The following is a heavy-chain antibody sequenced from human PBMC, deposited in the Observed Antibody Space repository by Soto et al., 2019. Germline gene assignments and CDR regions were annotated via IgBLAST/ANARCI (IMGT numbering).Heavy chain of an antibody. CDR1: GDSMSGYY. J-gene: IGHJ4*02. CDR3: ARLSFGDQGNY. Sequence: QVQLQESGPGLVKPSETLSLTCTVSGDSMSGYYWSWIRQSPGRRLEWIGYIFHSGTTNYNPSLKRRLSMSVDASKNQFSLRVTSVTAADTAIYYCARLSFGDQGNYWGQGTLVTVSS. D-gene: IGHD2-21*02. V-gene: IGHV4-59*01. CDR2: IFHSGTT.